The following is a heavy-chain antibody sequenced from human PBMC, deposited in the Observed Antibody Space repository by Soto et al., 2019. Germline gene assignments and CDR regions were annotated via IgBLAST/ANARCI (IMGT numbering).Heavy chain of an antibody. CDR3: ARDLRGHYGP. V-gene: IGHV3-21*06. Sequence: VGSVRLSCEGSGFNFRNFNMIWVRQAPGRGLEWVSSVSGSSSYIYYADSVKGRFTVSRDNANNLVFLQMNGLRPEDTAMYYCARDLRGHYGPWGQGTMVTVSS. D-gene: IGHD4-17*01. CDR1: GFNFRNFN. CDR2: VSGSSSYI. J-gene: IGHJ3*01.